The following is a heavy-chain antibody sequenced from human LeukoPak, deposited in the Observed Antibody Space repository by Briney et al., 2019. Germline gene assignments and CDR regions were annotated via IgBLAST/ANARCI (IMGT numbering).Heavy chain of an antibody. V-gene: IGHV4-34*01. Sequence: SETLPLTCAVYGGSFSGYYWSWIRQPPGKGLEWIGEINHSGSTNYNPSLKSRVTISVDTSKNQFSLKLSSVTAADTAVYYCARGGVVMSGYSLDYWGQGTLVTVSS. CDR1: GGSFSGYY. J-gene: IGHJ4*02. CDR2: INHSGST. CDR3: ARGGVVMSGYSLDY. D-gene: IGHD3-3*01.